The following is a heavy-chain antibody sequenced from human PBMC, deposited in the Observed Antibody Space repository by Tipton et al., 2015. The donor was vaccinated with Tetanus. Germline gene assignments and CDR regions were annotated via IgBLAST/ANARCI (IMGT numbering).Heavy chain of an antibody. CDR3: ARGQARTRTGTSYFGMDV. D-gene: IGHD3/OR15-3a*01. J-gene: IGHJ6*02. V-gene: IGHV1-2*06. CDR1: GYTLSDYY. CDR2: INPISGAS. Sequence: QSGAEVKRPGASVKVSCRASGYTLSDYYMHWLRQAPGQGLEWMGRINPISGASNFALKFQGRVTMTRDTSNSTAYMEMRSLRSDDTAVYYCARGQARTRTGTSYFGMDVWGQGTTVIVSS.